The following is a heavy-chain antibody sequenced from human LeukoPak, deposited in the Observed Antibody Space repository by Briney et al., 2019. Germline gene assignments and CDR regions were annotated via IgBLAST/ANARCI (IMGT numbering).Heavy chain of an antibody. CDR3: AKDDPNDYMPWIY. D-gene: IGHD4-11*01. J-gene: IGHJ4*02. Sequence: PGRSLRLSCAASGFTFSSYGMHWVRQAPGKGLEWVAVISYDGSNKYYADSVKGRFTISRDNSKNTLYLQMNSLRADDTAVYYCAKDDPNDYMPWIYWGQGTLVTVSS. CDR1: GFTFSSYG. CDR2: ISYDGSNK. V-gene: IGHV3-30*18.